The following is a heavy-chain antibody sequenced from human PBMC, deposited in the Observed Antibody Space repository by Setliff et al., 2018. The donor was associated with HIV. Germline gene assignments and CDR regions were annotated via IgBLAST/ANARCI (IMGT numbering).Heavy chain of an antibody. Sequence: SETLSLTCTVSGPSINIHYWSWIRQSPGKGFEWIGYIYSTGSTNYNPTLQSRVTISMVASRNQFSLKVTSVTAADTAVYYCAKGAGFYGDYTFDHWGQGRQVTVSS. CDR2: IYSTGST. J-gene: IGHJ4*02. D-gene: IGHD4-17*01. CDR1: GPSINIHY. V-gene: IGHV4-59*11. CDR3: AKGAGFYGDYTFDH.